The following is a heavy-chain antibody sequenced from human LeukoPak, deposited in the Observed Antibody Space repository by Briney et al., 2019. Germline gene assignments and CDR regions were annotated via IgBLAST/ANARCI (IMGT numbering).Heavy chain of an antibody. D-gene: IGHD2-8*01. Sequence: PSETLSLTCSVSGASINDYYWTWIRQPPGKGLEWFGYVYHTGTSGYHPSLKSRVAMSLDTFKNQVSLKLRSVTAADTAVYFCTRVVNGGHSDYWGQGTLVTVSS. J-gene: IGHJ4*02. CDR1: GASINDYY. V-gene: IGHV4-59*01. CDR2: VYHTGTS. CDR3: TRVVNGGHSDY.